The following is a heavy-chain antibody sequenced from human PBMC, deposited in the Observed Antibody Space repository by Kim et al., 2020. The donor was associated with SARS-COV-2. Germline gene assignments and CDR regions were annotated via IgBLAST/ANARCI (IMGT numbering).Heavy chain of an antibody. CDR1: GGSISGFY. J-gene: IGHJ4*03. CDR2: VHYSGSA. CDR3: ARAGNDDSFSGRFYFDY. V-gene: IGHV4-59*08. D-gene: IGHD3-3*01. Sequence: SETLSLTCTVSGGSISGFYWNWIRQPPGQGLEWIGYVHYSGSANYNSSLKRRVTISSDTYTSQFSLRLTSVTAADTAVYYCARAGNDDSFSGRFYFDYWGPGTLGTVSS.